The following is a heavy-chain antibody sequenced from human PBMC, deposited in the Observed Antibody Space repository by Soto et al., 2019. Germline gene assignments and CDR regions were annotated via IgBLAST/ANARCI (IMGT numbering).Heavy chain of an antibody. J-gene: IGHJ2*01. Sequence: PGGSLRLSCAASGSTFSSYWMHWVRQAPDKGLVWVSRINTDGSITSYADSVKGRFTISRDNAKNTLYLQVNSLRAEDTATYYCARVEGCSGGTCYYWYFDLWGRGTLVTVSS. D-gene: IGHD2-15*01. CDR1: GSTFSSYW. CDR2: INTDGSIT. V-gene: IGHV3-74*01. CDR3: ARVEGCSGGTCYYWYFDL.